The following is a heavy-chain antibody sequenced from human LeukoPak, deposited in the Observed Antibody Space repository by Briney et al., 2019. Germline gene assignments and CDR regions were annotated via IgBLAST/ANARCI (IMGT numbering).Heavy chain of an antibody. D-gene: IGHD3-3*01. CDR3: ARDFFAAYDAFDI. V-gene: IGHV1-8*01. CDR2: MNPNSGNT. CDR1: GYTFTSYD. J-gene: IGHJ3*02. Sequence: ASVKVSCKASGYTFTSYDINWVRQATGQGLEWMGWMNPNSGNTGYAQKFQGRVTMTRNTSISTAYMELRSLRSDDTAVYYCARDFFAAYDAFDIWGQGTMVTVSS.